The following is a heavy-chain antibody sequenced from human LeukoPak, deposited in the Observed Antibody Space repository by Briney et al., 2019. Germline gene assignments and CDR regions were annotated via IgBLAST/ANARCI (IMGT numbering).Heavy chain of an antibody. J-gene: IGHJ5*02. CDR2: TYYSGST. CDR1: GGPISSYH. D-gene: IGHD1-14*01. V-gene: IGHV4-59*08. CDR3: ASHYGTYFDP. Sequence: SEPLSLTCTVSGGPISSYHWSWIRQPPGKAREWIGYTYYSGSTNFTPSLESRDTIPLDTSKSQFSLRLTSVTAADAALYYWASHYGTYFDPWGQGTMVTVAS.